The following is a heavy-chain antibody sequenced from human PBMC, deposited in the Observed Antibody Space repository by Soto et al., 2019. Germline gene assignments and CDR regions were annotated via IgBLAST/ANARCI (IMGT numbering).Heavy chain of an antibody. D-gene: IGHD3-22*01. J-gene: IGHJ4*02. CDR3: VRVYYDGSGYSTNFED. V-gene: IGHV1-2*04. Sequence: GASVKVSCKASGYTFTSYAMHWVRQAPGQGLEWMGWINPSSGGTKYARKFQGWVTMTRDTSISTAYMELSRLRSDDTAVYYCVRVYYDGSGYSTNFEDGGQGTLVTVSS. CDR1: GYTFTSYA. CDR2: INPSSGGT.